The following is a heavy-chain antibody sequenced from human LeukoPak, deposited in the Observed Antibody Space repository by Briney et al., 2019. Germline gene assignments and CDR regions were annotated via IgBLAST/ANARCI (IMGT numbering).Heavy chain of an antibody. J-gene: IGHJ4*02. D-gene: IGHD3-22*01. CDR3: ARSADRSGYFREVTLYYFDY. CDR2: ISNRGSTI. Sequence: GGSLRLSCAASGFTFSDFYMTWIRQAPGKGLEWVSYISNRGSTIHYADSVRGRFTISRDNAKKSLYLQMNSLRAEDTAVYYCARSADRSGYFREVTLYYFDYWGQGTLVTVSS. V-gene: IGHV3-11*01. CDR1: GFTFSDFY.